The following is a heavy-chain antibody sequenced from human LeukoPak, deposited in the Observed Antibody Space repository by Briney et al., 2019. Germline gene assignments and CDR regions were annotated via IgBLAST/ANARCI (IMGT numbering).Heavy chain of an antibody. CDR1: GGSFSGYY. V-gene: IGHV4-34*01. CDR3: ATRRGNYYGSGSYFP. D-gene: IGHD3-10*01. J-gene: IGHJ5*02. CDR2: INHSGST. Sequence: PSETLSLTCAVYGGSFSGYYWSWIRQPPGKGLEWIGEINHSGSTNYNPSLKSRVTISVDTSKNQFSLKLSSVTAADTAVYYCATRRGNYYGSGSYFPWGQGTLVTVSS.